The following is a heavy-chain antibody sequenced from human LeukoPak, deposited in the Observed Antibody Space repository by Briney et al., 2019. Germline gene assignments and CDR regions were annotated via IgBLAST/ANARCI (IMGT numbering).Heavy chain of an antibody. D-gene: IGHD7-27*01. CDR2: IIPIFGTA. J-gene: IGHJ6*03. CDR3: AVTGLYNYYYYYYMDV. CDR1: GGTFSSYA. V-gene: IGHV1-69*05. Sequence: SVKVSCKASGGTFSSYAISWVRQAPGQGLEWMGRIIPIFGTANYAQKFQGRVTITTDESTSTAYMELSSLRSEDTAVYYCAVTGLYNYYYYYYMDVWGKGTTVTVSS.